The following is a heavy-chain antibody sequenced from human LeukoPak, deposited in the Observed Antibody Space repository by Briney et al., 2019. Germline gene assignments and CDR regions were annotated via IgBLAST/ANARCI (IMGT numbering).Heavy chain of an antibody. Sequence: NPSETLSLTCTVSGGSISTYYWSWIPQPPGKGLECVGYIYYSESTNYNPSLKSRVTISVDTSKKQFSLRLSSVTAADTAVYYCARGDFADNPFDYWGQGTLVTVCS. CDR3: ARGDFADNPFDY. D-gene: IGHD3-3*01. CDR1: GGSISTYY. V-gene: IGHV4-59*01. J-gene: IGHJ4*02. CDR2: IYYSEST.